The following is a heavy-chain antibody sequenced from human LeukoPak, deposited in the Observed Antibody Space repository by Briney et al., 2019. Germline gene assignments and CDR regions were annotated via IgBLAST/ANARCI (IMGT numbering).Heavy chain of an antibody. J-gene: IGHJ4*02. CDR1: GGSFSGYY. Sequence: PSETLSLTCAVYGGSFSGYYWSWIRQPPGKGLEWIGEINHSGSTNYNPSLKSRVTISVDTSKNQFSLKLSSVTAADTAVYYCARGRDFWSRQSDYWGQGTLVTVSS. V-gene: IGHV4-34*01. CDR3: ARGRDFWSRQSDY. CDR2: INHSGST. D-gene: IGHD3-3*01.